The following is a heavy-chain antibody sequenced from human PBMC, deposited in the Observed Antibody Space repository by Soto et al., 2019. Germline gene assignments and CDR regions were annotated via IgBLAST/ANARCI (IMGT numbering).Heavy chain of an antibody. J-gene: IGHJ4*02. D-gene: IGHD1-20*01. Sequence: QVQVVESGGGVVQPGRSLRLSCAASGFIFSNYGMHWVRQAPGKGLEWVAVISYDGNTRYYAGSVKGRFTISRDNSKNTLYLQMNSLRADDTAVYYCATHINWKDAKWGQGTLVTVSS. CDR1: GFIFSNYG. CDR2: ISYDGNTR. CDR3: ATHINWKDAK. V-gene: IGHV3-30*03.